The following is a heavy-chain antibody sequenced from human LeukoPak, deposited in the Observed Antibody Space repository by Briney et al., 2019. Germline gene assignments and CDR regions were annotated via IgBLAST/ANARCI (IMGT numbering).Heavy chain of an antibody. CDR1: GLAFSDHY. V-gene: IGHV3-21*06. D-gene: IGHD1-14*01. CDR3: ARVTRNSGVFDV. Sequence: GGSLRLSCAASGLAFSDHYMDWVRQAPGKGLEWVSSISSSSSHIYYTDSVMGRFTVSRDNARSSLDLQMNSLRVEDTGVYYCARVTRNSGVFDVWGQGTMVTVSS. J-gene: IGHJ3*01. CDR2: ISSSSSHI.